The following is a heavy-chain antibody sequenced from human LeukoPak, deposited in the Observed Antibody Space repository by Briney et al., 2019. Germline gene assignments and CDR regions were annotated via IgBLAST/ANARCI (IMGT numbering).Heavy chain of an antibody. CDR1: GFTFSSYA. D-gene: IGHD6-19*01. J-gene: IGHJ4*02. CDR3: SKRTLGYSSGWYDY. V-gene: IGHV3-23*01. CDR2: ISGSGGST. Sequence: GGSLRLSCAASGFTFSSYAMSWVRQAPGKGLEWVSAISGSGGSTYYADSVKGRFTISRDNSKNTLYLQMNSLRAEDTAVYYCSKRTLGYSSGWYDYWGQGTLVTVSS.